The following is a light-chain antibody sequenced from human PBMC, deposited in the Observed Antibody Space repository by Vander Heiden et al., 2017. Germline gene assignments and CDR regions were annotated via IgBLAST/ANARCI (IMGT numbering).Light chain of an antibody. CDR2: EGS. CDR1: SSDVGSYNL. J-gene: IGLJ1*01. Sequence: QSALTQPASVSGSPGQSITISYTGTSSDVGSYNLVSWYQQHPGKAPKLMIYEGSKRPSGVSNRFSGSKSGNTDSLTISGLQAEDEADYYCCSYATSSTYVFGTGTKVTVL. CDR3: CSYATSSTYV. V-gene: IGLV2-23*01.